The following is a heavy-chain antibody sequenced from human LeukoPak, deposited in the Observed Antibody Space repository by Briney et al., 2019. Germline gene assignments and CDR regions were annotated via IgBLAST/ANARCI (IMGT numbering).Heavy chain of an antibody. CDR3: ARRGGDFWSGYCKYYFDY. V-gene: IGHV4-39*01. J-gene: IGHJ4*02. D-gene: IGHD3-3*01. CDR2: IYYSGST. CDR1: GGSISSSSYC. Sequence: SETLSLTCTVSGGSISSSSYCWGWIRQPPGKELEWIGSIYYSGSTYYNPSLKSRVTISVDTSKNQFSLKLSSVTAADTAVYYRARRGGDFWSGYCKYYFDYWGQGTLVTVST.